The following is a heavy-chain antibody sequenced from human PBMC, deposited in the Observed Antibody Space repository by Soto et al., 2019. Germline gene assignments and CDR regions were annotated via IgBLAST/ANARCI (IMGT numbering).Heavy chain of an antibody. V-gene: IGHV3-7*01. CDR2: IKNDGSQK. Sequence: EVQLVESGGGLVQPGGSLRLSCTASGFTSGSYWMNWVRQAPGKGLEWVAIIKNDGSQKYYVDSVKGRFTISRDNAKNSLYLQMNSLRAEDTAVYYCARDGHNHNDLDNWGQGTLVTVSS. CDR1: GFTSGSYW. D-gene: IGHD1-1*01. CDR3: ARDGHNHNDLDN. J-gene: IGHJ4*02.